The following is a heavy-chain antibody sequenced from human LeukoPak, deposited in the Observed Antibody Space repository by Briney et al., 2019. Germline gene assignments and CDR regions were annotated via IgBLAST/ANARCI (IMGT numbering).Heavy chain of an antibody. CDR2: IYTSGST. J-gene: IGHJ4*02. CDR1: GGSISSYY. V-gene: IGHV4-4*07. D-gene: IGHD3-22*01. Sequence: SETLSLTCTVAGGSISSYYWSWIRQPAGEGLEWIGRIYTSGSTNYNPSLKSRVTMSVDTSKNQFSLKLSSVTAADTAVYYCARDSDYYDSSGYYHFDYWGQGTLVTVSS. CDR3: ARDSDYYDSSGYYHFDY.